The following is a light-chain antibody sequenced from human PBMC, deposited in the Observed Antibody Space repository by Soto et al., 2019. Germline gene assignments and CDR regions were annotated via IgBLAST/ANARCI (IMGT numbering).Light chain of an antibody. CDR1: QSVSSDF. J-gene: IGKJ1*01. CDR2: DAS. CDR3: QQYGSTPRT. Sequence: EIVLTQSPGTLSLSPGERTTLSCRASQSVSSDFLAWYQQKPGQAPRRLIYDASNRATGIPDRCSGSGSGTDFTLTIIRLEPEDVAVDYCQQYGSTPRTFGQGTKVDNK. V-gene: IGKV3-20*01.